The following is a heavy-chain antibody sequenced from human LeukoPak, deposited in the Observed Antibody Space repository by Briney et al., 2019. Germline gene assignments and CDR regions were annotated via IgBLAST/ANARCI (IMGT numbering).Heavy chain of an antibody. Sequence: SETLSLTCTVSGGSISSSTYYWGWIRQPPGKGLEWIGIMYYSGSTYYNPSLKSRVSISVDTSKNQFSLNLSSVTAADTAVYYCARWFSSSYSLQHWGQGSLVTVSS. J-gene: IGHJ1*01. V-gene: IGHV4-39*01. CDR2: MYYSGST. D-gene: IGHD6-6*01. CDR1: GGSISSSTYY. CDR3: ARWFSSSYSLQH.